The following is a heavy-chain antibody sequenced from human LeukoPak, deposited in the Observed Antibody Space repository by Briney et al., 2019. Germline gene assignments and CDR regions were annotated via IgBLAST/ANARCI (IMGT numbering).Heavy chain of an antibody. CDR1: GFTFSNYE. D-gene: IGHD6-13*01. CDR3: AKDATAVVGTVYMDV. CDR2: ISNIGDIV. Sequence: GGSLRLSCAASGFTFSNYEMNWVRQAPGKGLEWISHISNIGDIVHYADSVEGRFTISRDNAKNSLYLQMNSLTAEDTAVYYCAKDATAVVGTVYMDVWGKGTTVTTSS. J-gene: IGHJ6*03. V-gene: IGHV3-48*03.